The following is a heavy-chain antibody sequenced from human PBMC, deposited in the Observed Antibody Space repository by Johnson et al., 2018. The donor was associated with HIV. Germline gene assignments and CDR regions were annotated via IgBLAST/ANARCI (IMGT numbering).Heavy chain of an antibody. CDR1: GFTFSSYA. D-gene: IGHD3-22*01. V-gene: IGHV3-30-3*01. J-gene: IGHJ3*01. Sequence: QEQLVESGGGVVQPGRSLRLSCAASGFTFSSYAMHWVRQAPGKGLEWVAVISYDGSNKYYADSVKGRFTISRDNSKNTLYLQMNSLRAEDMAVYLCARRGSHYYDSPVHLTETGFDLCGQGTAVTVSS. CDR3: ARRGSHYYDSPVHLTETGFDL. CDR2: ISYDGSNK.